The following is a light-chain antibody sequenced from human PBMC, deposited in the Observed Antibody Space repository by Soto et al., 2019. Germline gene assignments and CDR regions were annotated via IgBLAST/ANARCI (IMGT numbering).Light chain of an antibody. Sequence: EIVLTQSPGTLSLSPGERAALSCRASQSVSSYLAWYQQKPGQAPRLLIYDASNRATGIPARFSGSGSGTEFTLTISSLQPEDFAVYYCQQYNNWPPITFGQGTRLEIK. V-gene: IGKV3-11*01. CDR1: QSVSSY. CDR2: DAS. CDR3: QQYNNWPPIT. J-gene: IGKJ5*01.